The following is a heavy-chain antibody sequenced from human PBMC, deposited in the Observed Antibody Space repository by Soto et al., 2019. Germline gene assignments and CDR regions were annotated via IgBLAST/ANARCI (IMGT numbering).Heavy chain of an antibody. Sequence: GASVKVSCKASGYTFTGYAMHWVRQAPGQRLEWMGWINAGNGNTKYSQKFQGRVTITRDTSASTAYMELSSLRSEDTAVYYCARAVAVPADLAFWGQGTPVTVSS. CDR1: GYTFTGYA. V-gene: IGHV1-3*01. CDR2: INAGNGNT. J-gene: IGHJ4*02. CDR3: ARAVAVPADLAF. D-gene: IGHD6-19*01.